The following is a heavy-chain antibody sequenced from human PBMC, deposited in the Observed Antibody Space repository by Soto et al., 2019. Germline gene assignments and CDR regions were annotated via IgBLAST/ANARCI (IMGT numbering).Heavy chain of an antibody. Sequence: EVQLVESGGGLVQPGRSLRLSCTASGFTFDDYAMHWVRQAPGKVLEWVSGISWNSATIAYGDSVKGRFTISRDNAKNSLYLQMNSLRPEDTGLYYCGKEYSNLGLYYKYGMDVWGQGTTVPVSS. CDR3: GKEYSNLGLYYKYGMDV. V-gene: IGHV3-9*01. CDR1: GFTFDDYA. D-gene: IGHD4-4*01. CDR2: ISWNSATI. J-gene: IGHJ6*02.